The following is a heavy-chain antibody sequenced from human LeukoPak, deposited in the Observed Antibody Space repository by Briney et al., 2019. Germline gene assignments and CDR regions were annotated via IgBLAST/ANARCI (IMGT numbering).Heavy chain of an antibody. CDR2: FDPEDGET. D-gene: IGHD2-2*01. CDR1: GYTLTELS. J-gene: IGHJ5*02. V-gene: IGHV1-24*01. Sequence: ASVKVSCKVSGYTLTELSMHWVRQAPGKGLEWMGGFDPEDGETIYAQKFQARVTMTEDTSTDTAYMELSSLRSEDTAVYYCATATRDCSSTSCLWFDPWGQGTLVTVSS. CDR3: ATATRDCSSTSCLWFDP.